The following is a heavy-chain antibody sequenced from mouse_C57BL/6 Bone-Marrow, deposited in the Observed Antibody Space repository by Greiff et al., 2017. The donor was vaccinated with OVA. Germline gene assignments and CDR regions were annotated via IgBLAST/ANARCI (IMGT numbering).Heavy chain of an antibody. CDR2: IHPNSGST. V-gene: IGHV1-64*01. CDR1: GYTFTSYW. D-gene: IGHD1-1*01. Sequence: QVQLQQPGAELVKPGASVKLSCKASGYTFTSYWMHWVKQRPGQGLEWIGMIHPNSGSTNYNEKFKSKATLTVDKSSSTAYMQLSSLTSEDSAVYYCARLLRSFTPYAMDYWGQGTSVTVSS. J-gene: IGHJ4*01. CDR3: ARLLRSFTPYAMDY.